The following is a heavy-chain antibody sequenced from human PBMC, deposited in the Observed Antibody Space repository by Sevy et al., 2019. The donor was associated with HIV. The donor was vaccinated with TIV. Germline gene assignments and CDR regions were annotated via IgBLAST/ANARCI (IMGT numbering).Heavy chain of an antibody. CDR2: IWYDGSNK. D-gene: IGHD2-21*02. CDR3: ARDSEAYCGGDCYSFNWFDP. Sequence: GGSLRLSCAASGFTFSSYGMHWVRQAPGKGLEWVAVIWYDGSNKYYADSLKGRFTISRDNSKNKLYLQMNSVRAEDTAVYYCARDSEAYCGGDCYSFNWFDPWGQGTLVTVSS. V-gene: IGHV3-33*01. J-gene: IGHJ5*02. CDR1: GFTFSSYG.